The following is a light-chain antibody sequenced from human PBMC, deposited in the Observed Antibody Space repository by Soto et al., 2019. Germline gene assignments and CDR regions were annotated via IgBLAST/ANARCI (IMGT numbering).Light chain of an antibody. J-gene: IGLJ7*01. V-gene: IGLV2-14*01. CDR2: EVN. CDR3: SSYTSSSTWV. Sequence: QSALTQPASVSGSPEQSITISCTGTSSDVGDYNFVSWYQQHPGKAPKLMIYEVNNRPSGVSNRFSGSKSGNTASLTISGLQAEDEADYYCSSYTSSSTWVFGGGTQLTVL. CDR1: SSDVGDYNF.